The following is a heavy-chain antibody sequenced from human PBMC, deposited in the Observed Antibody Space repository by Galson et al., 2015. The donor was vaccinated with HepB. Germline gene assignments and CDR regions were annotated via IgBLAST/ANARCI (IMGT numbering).Heavy chain of an antibody. V-gene: IGHV1-46*04. D-gene: IGHD5-18*01. J-gene: IGHJ4*02. CDR2: INPSGGST. CDR1: GYTFTSYH. CDR3: ARARGYSYGSSINFDY. Sequence: SVKVSCKASGYTFTSYHMHWVRQAPGQGLEWMGIINPSGGSTSYAQKLQGRVTMTRDTSTSTVYMELSSLRSEDTAVYYCARARGYSYGSSINFDYWGQGTLVTVSS.